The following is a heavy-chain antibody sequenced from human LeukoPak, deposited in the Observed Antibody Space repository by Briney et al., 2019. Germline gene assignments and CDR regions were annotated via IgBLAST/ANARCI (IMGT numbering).Heavy chain of an antibody. D-gene: IGHD6-6*01. V-gene: IGHV3-7*01. Sequence: GGSLRLSCAASGFTFSSYRMSWVRQAPGKGLEWVANIKQDGSEKYYVDSVKGRFTISRDNAKNSLYLQMNSLRAEDTAVYYCARDWAARLDYWGQGTLVTVSS. J-gene: IGHJ4*02. CDR2: IKQDGSEK. CDR3: ARDWAARLDY. CDR1: GFTFSSYR.